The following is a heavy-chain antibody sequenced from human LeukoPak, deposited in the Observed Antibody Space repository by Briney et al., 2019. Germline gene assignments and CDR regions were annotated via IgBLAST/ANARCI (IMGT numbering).Heavy chain of an antibody. D-gene: IGHD3-3*01. CDR2: ISGSGGST. J-gene: IGHJ4*02. CDR3: AKGGDDFWGGYSDY. Sequence: PGGSLRLSCAASGFTFSSYARSWVRQAPGKGLEWVSAISGSGGSTYYADSVKGRFTISRDNSKNTLYLQMNSLRAEDTAVYYCAKGGDDFWGGYSDYWGQGTLVTVSS. V-gene: IGHV3-23*01. CDR1: GFTFSSYA.